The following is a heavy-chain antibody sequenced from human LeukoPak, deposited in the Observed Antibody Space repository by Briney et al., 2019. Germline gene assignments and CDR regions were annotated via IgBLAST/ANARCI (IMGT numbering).Heavy chain of an antibody. V-gene: IGHV4-59*01. CDR1: GGSISSYY. D-gene: IGHD3-16*02. CDR3: ARQMITFGGVIAYDY. CDR2: IYHSGST. J-gene: IGHJ4*02. Sequence: PSETLSLTCTVSGGSISSYYWSWIRQPPGKGLEWIGYIYHSGSTNYNPSLKSRVTISVDTSKNQFSLKLSSVTAADTAVYYCARQMITFGGVIAYDYWGQGTLVTVSS.